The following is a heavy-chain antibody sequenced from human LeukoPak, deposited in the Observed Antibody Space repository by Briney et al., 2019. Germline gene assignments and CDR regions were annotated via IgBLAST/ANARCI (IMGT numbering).Heavy chain of an antibody. J-gene: IGHJ4*02. CDR2: IKQDGSEK. CDR1: GFTFSSYW. D-gene: IGHD3-16*01. V-gene: IGHV3-7*01. CDR3: ARGGYTTSYFWVY. Sequence: GGSLRLSCAASGFTFSSYWMSWVRQAPGKGLEWVANIKQDGSEKYYVDSVKGRFTISRDNAKNSLYLQMNSLRAEDTAVHRCARGGYTTSYFWVYWGQGTLVTVSS.